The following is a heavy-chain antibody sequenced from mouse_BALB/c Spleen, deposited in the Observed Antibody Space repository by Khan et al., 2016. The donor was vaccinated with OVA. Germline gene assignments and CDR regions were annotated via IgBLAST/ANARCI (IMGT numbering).Heavy chain of an antibody. Sequence: QVQLKESGPGLVQPSQSLSITCTVSGFSLTNFGVHWVRQSPGNGLEWLGVIWSGGSTDSNAAFKSRLSISKDNSKSQVFFKMNSLQANDTATYYCARREYLMTWFAYWGQGTLVTVSA. CDR2: IWSGGST. CDR3: ARREYLMTWFAY. V-gene: IGHV2-2*02. CDR1: GFSLTNFG. J-gene: IGHJ3*01.